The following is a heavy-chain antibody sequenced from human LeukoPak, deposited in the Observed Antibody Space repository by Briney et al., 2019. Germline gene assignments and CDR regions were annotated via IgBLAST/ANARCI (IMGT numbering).Heavy chain of an antibody. CDR1: GYTFTGYY. J-gene: IGHJ5*02. D-gene: IGHD3-22*01. Sequence: ASVKVSCKASGYTFTGYYMHWVRQAPGQGLEWMGWINPNSGGTNYAQKFQGRVTMTRDTSISTAYMELSRLRSDDTAVYYCARGDSSGYYFLNNWFDPWGQGTLVTVSS. CDR3: ARGDSSGYYFLNNWFDP. CDR2: INPNSGGT. V-gene: IGHV1-2*02.